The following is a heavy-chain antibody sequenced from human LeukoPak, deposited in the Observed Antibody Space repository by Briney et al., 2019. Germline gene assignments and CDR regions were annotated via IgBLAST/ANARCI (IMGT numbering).Heavy chain of an antibody. CDR2: IYYSGST. CDR1: GGSISSYY. D-gene: IGHD3-10*01. Sequence: PSETLSLTCTVSGGSISSYYWSWIRQPPGRGLERIGYIYYSGSTNYNPSLKSRVTISVDTSKNQFSLKLSSVTAADTAVYYCASNYYGSGSLDYWGQGNLVTVSS. V-gene: IGHV4-59*08. J-gene: IGHJ4*02. CDR3: ASNYYGSGSLDY.